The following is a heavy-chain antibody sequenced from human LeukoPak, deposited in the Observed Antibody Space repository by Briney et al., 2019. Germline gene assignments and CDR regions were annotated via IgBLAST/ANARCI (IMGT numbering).Heavy chain of an antibody. CDR2: IYFSGST. D-gene: IGHD3-9*01. J-gene: IGHJ5*02. Sequence: SETLSPTCTVSGDSISSSNSYWGWIRQPPGKELEWIGSIYFSGSTYYNMSLESRVTISVDTSKNQFSLKLNSVTAADTAVYYCARARWRSFDWIFGWFDPWGQGTLVTVSS. CDR1: GDSISSSNSY. CDR3: ARARWRSFDWIFGWFDP. V-gene: IGHV4-39*01.